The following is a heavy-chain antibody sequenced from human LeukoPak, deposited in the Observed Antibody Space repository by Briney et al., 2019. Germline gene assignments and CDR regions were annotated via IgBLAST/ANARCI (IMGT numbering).Heavy chain of an antibody. D-gene: IGHD4-17*01. Sequence: SSETLSLTCTVSGGSISSYYWSWIRQPPGKGLEWSGYIYYSGSTNYNPSLKSRVTISVDTSQTQSSLKLSSVPAADTAVYYCARKNYGDTTFAYWGQGTLVTVSS. CDR3: ARKNYGDTTFAY. V-gene: IGHV4-59*01. J-gene: IGHJ4*02. CDR1: GGSISSYY. CDR2: IYYSGST.